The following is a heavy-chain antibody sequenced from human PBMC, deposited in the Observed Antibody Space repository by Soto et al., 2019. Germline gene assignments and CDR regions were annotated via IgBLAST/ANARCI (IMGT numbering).Heavy chain of an antibody. CDR1: GGSINSTNYY. D-gene: IGHD2-21*02. CDR2: IYYTGTT. Sequence: SETLSLTCTVSGGSINSTNYYWGWVRQPPGEGLDWIGNIYYTGTTYYNPSLKSRVTISVDTSKNQFSLRLNSVTAADTAMYYWARSLVPASRHTDFDCWGKGTQVTVSS. J-gene: IGHJ4*02. V-gene: IGHV4-39*01. CDR3: ARSLVPASRHTDFDC.